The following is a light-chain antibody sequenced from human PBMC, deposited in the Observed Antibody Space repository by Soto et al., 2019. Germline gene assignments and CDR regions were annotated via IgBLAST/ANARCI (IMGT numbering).Light chain of an antibody. J-gene: IGLJ2*01. Sequence: QSALTQPASVSGSPGQSITTSCTGTSSDVGAYNFVSWYQQHPGKAPKLIIYQVTYRPSGVSNRFSGSKSGNTASLTISGLQAEDEADYYCKSFRGGNAMIFGGGTKVTVL. CDR3: KSFRGGNAMI. CDR2: QVT. CDR1: SSDVGAYNF. V-gene: IGLV2-14*01.